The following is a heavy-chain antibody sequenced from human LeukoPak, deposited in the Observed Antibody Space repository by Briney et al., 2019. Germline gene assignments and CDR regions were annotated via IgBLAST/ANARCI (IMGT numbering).Heavy chain of an antibody. D-gene: IGHD5-24*01. CDR3: TRVEVATNLPDY. Sequence: ASVKVSCKASGYTFIAYYVHGVRQAPGQGLEWMGRINPNSGGTNYAQNFQGRVTMTRDTSISTVYMELNRLPSDDTAAYYCTRVEVATNLPDYWGQGTLVTVSS. J-gene: IGHJ4*02. CDR2: INPNSGGT. V-gene: IGHV1-2*06. CDR1: GYTFIAYY.